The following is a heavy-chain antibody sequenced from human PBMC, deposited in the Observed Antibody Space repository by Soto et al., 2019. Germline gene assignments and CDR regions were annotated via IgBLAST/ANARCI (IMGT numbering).Heavy chain of an antibody. J-gene: IGHJ4*02. D-gene: IGHD5-12*01. V-gene: IGHV3-23*01. Sequence: PGESLKISCAASGFTFATYTMSWVRQTPGKGLEWVSAITGSDGRTYYADSVKGRFTISRDNSKNTLYLQMNSLGAEDTAVYYCAKNSAATIRVGFDYWGQGTLVTVSS. CDR1: GFTFATYT. CDR2: ITGSDGRT. CDR3: AKNSAATIRVGFDY.